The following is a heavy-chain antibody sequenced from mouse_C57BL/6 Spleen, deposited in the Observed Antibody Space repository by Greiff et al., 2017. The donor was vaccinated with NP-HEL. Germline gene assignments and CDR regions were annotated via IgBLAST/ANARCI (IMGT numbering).Heavy chain of an antibody. Sequence: QVQLQQSGAELVKPGASVKLSCKASGYTFTSYWMHWVKQRPGRGLEWIGRIDPNSGGTKYNEKFKSKATLTVDKPSSTAYMQLSSLTSEDSAVYYCATYDGYLDYYAMDYWGQGTSVTVSS. CDR3: ATYDGYLDYYAMDY. CDR2: IDPNSGGT. D-gene: IGHD2-3*01. J-gene: IGHJ4*01. CDR1: GYTFTSYW. V-gene: IGHV1-72*01.